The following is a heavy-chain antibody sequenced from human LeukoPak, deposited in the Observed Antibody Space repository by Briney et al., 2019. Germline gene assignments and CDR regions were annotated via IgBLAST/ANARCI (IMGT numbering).Heavy chain of an antibody. Sequence: PSETLSLTCAVYGGSFSGYDLSWIRQPPGKGLEWIGEINRSGSTNYNPSLKSRVTISVDTSKNQFSLKLSSVSAADTAVYYCARGGRITMIVVRVNWFDPWGQGTLVTVSS. CDR1: GGSFSGYD. CDR2: INRSGST. D-gene: IGHD3-22*01. CDR3: ARGGRITMIVVRVNWFDP. J-gene: IGHJ5*02. V-gene: IGHV4-34*01.